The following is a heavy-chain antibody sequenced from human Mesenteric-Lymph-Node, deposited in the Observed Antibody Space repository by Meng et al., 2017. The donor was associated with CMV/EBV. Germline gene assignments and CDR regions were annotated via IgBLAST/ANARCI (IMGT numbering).Heavy chain of an antibody. Sequence: LSLTCAASGFSFINAWMSWVRQAPGKGLEWVGRIKSKTDGGTIDYAAPVKGRSTISRDDSKSTLYLQMNSLKIEDTAVYFCTTYRNWDNYFDYWGQGTLVTVSS. D-gene: IGHD1/OR15-1a*01. J-gene: IGHJ4*02. V-gene: IGHV3-15*01. CDR1: GFSFINAW. CDR3: TTYRNWDNYFDY. CDR2: IKSKTDGGTI.